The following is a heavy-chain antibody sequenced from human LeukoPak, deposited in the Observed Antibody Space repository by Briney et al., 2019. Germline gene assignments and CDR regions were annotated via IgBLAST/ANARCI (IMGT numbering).Heavy chain of an antibody. CDR2: VSNNGAAT. D-gene: IGHD4-17*01. Sequence: GGSLRLSCSASGFTFSSYAMYWVRQAPGKGLEFVSAVSNNGAATFYVDSVKGRFTISRDNSKNTLYLQMNSLRAEDTAVYYCARDAIVGDYGPYYFDYWGQGTLVTVSS. V-gene: IGHV3-64*04. J-gene: IGHJ4*02. CDR3: ARDAIVGDYGPYYFDY. CDR1: GFTFSSYA.